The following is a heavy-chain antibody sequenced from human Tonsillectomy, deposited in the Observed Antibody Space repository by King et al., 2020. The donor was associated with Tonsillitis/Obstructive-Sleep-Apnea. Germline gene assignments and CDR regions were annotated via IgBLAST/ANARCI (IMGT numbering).Heavy chain of an antibody. CDR1: GFTFSSYA. Sequence: VQLVESGGGLVQPGGSLRLSCSASGFTFSSYAMHWVRQAPGKGLVYVSAISSNGGSTYYADSVKGRFTISRDNSKNTLYLQMTSLRAEDTAVYYCVKDLRRAYDYWGQGTLVTVSS. J-gene: IGHJ4*02. CDR3: VKDLRRAYDY. V-gene: IGHV3-64D*06. CDR2: ISSNGGST.